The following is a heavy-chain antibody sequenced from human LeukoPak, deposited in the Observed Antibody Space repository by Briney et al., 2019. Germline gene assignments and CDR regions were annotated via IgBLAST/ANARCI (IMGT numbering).Heavy chain of an antibody. D-gene: IGHD3/OR15-3a*01. CDR3: AREGSGLVIHAFDV. CDR1: GFTVSSNY. Sequence: GGSLRLSCAASGFTVSSNYMSWVRQAPGKGLEWVSVIYSGGSTYYADSVKGRFTVSRDNAKSMVYLLMDSLKTEHTAIYFCAREGSGLVIHAFDVWGQGTMVTVSS. V-gene: IGHV3-53*05. CDR2: IYSGGST. J-gene: IGHJ3*01.